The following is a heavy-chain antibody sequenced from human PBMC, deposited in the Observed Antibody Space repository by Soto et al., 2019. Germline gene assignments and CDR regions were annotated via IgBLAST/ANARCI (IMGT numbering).Heavy chain of an antibody. V-gene: IGHV4-34*01. CDR2: INHSGST. Sequence: SETLSLTCAVYGGSFSGYYWSWIRQPPGKGLEWIGEINHSGSTNYNPSLKSRVTISVDTSKNQFSLKLSSVTAADTAVYYCARERWRNGMDVWGQGTTVTVSS. CDR3: ARERWRNGMDV. D-gene: IGHD2-15*01. J-gene: IGHJ6*02. CDR1: GGSFSGYY.